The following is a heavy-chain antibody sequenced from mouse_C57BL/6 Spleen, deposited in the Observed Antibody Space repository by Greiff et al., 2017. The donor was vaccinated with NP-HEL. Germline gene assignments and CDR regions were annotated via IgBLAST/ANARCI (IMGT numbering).Heavy chain of an antibody. Sequence: VQLQQSGPELVKPGASVKISCKASGYTFTDYYMNWVKQSHGKSLEWIGDINPNNGGTSYNQKFKGKATLTVDKSSSTAYMELRSLTSSYSAVYYCARGGYDSNLAWFAYWGQGTLVTVSA. V-gene: IGHV1-26*01. CDR3: ARGGYDSNLAWFAY. CDR1: GYTFTDYY. CDR2: INPNNGGT. J-gene: IGHJ3*01. D-gene: IGHD2-5*01.